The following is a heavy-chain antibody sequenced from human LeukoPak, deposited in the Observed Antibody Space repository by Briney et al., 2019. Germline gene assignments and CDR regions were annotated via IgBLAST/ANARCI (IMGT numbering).Heavy chain of an antibody. V-gene: IGHV4-31*03. CDR3: ARDGCSDGGCSGRGAFDI. CDR2: IYYSGST. D-gene: IGHD2-15*01. Sequence: SQTLSLTCTVSGGCISSGGYYWSWIRQHPGKGLEWIGYIYYSGSTYYNPSLKSRVTISRDTSKNQFSLKVSSVTAADTAVYYCARDGCSDGGCSGRGAFDIWAQGTMVTVSS. J-gene: IGHJ3*02. CDR1: GGCISSGGYY.